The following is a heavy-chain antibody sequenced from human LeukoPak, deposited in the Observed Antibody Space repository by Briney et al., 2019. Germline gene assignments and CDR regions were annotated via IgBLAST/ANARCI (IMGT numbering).Heavy chain of an antibody. CDR3: AREITYYYDSSGYLTFDY. CDR1: GGSISSYY. Sequence: PSETLSLTCTVSGGSISSYYWSWIRQPAGKGLEWIGRIYTSGSTNYNPSLKSRVTMSVDPSKNQFSLKLSSVTAADTAVYYCAREITYYYDSSGYLTFDYWGQGTLVTVSS. CDR2: IYTSGST. J-gene: IGHJ4*02. V-gene: IGHV4-4*07. D-gene: IGHD3-22*01.